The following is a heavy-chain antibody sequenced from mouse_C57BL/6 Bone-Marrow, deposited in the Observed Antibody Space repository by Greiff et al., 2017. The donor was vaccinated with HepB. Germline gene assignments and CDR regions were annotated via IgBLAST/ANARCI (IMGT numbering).Heavy chain of an antibody. Sequence: VKLQQSGAELARPGASVKLSCKASGYTFTSDGISWVKQRTGQGLEWIGEIYPRSGNTYYKEKFKGKATLTADKSSSTAYMELRSLTSEDSAVYFCARWSYYGSSPYYFDYWGQGTTLTVSS. CDR2: IYPRSGNT. V-gene: IGHV1-81*01. CDR1: GYTFTSDG. CDR3: ARWSYYGSSPYYFDY. J-gene: IGHJ2*01. D-gene: IGHD1-1*01.